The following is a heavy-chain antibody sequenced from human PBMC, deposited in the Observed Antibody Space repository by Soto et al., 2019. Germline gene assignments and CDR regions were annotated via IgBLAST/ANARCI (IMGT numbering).Heavy chain of an antibody. Sequence: QVQLQESGPGLVKPSQTLSLTCTVSGGSISSGDYYWSWIRQPPGKGLEWIGYIYYSGSTYYNPSLKSRVTISVDTSKNQFSLKLSSVTAADTAVYYCARTDCSGGSCYAGGNFDYWGQGTLVTVSS. D-gene: IGHD2-15*01. CDR1: GGSISSGDYY. V-gene: IGHV4-30-4*01. J-gene: IGHJ4*02. CDR2: IYYSGST. CDR3: ARTDCSGGSCYAGGNFDY.